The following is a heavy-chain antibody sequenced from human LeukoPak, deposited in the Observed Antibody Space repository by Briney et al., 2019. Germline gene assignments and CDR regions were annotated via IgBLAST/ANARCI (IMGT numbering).Heavy chain of an antibody. D-gene: IGHD2-2*02. CDR2: IYHSGSA. Sequence: PSETLSLTCSVSGYSMTSGYNWAWIRQPPGKVLEWIGSIYHSGSAYYDPSLKSRVTISVDTSKNQFSLKLSSVTAADTAVYYCVRYCSSTTCYTRAVDYWGQGTLVTVSS. CDR1: GYSMTSGYN. J-gene: IGHJ4*02. CDR3: VRYCSSTTCYTRAVDY. V-gene: IGHV4-38-2*02.